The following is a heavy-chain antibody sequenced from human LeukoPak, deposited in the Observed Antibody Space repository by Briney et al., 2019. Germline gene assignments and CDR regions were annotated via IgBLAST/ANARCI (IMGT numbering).Heavy chain of an antibody. CDR3: ARGIFPIYYDSSGHPLGY. CDR2: MKPNSGNT. Sequence: ASVKVSCKASGYTFTSYYMHWVRQATGQGLEWMGWMKPNSGNTGYAQKFQGRVTMTRNTSISTAYMELSSLRSEDTAVYYCARGIFPIYYDSSGHPLGYWGQGTLVTVSS. J-gene: IGHJ4*02. D-gene: IGHD3-22*01. V-gene: IGHV1-8*02. CDR1: GYTFTSYY.